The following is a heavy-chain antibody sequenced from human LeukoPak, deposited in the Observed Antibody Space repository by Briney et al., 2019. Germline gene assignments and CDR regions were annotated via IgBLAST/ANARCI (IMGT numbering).Heavy chain of an antibody. D-gene: IGHD3-22*01. Sequence: SETLSLTCDVSGASISRGSWWSWVRQPPGKGLEWIGEFSHSGSTNYNPSLKSRVTISVDTSKNQFSLRLSSVTAADTAVYYCARHRYYYDSSGYYYQPWGQGTLVTVSS. V-gene: IGHV4-4*02. CDR3: ARHRYYYDSSGYYYQP. J-gene: IGHJ5*02. CDR2: FSHSGST. CDR1: GASISRGSW.